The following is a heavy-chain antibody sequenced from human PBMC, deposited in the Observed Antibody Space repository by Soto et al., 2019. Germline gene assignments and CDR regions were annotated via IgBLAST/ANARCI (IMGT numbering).Heavy chain of an antibody. V-gene: IGHV5-51*01. D-gene: IGHD3-10*01. Sequence: GESLKISCKGSGYSFTSYWIGWVRQMPGKGLEWMGIIYPGDSDTRYSPSFQGQVTISADKSISTAYLQWSSLKASDTAMYYCARNRPSFNYDGSGSYPLDAFEIWGQGTMVTVSS. CDR2: IYPGDSDT. CDR1: GYSFTSYW. CDR3: ARNRPSFNYDGSGSYPLDAFEI. J-gene: IGHJ3*02.